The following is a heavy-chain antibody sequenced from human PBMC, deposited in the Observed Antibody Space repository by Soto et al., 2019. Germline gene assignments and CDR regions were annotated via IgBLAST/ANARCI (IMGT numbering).Heavy chain of an antibody. D-gene: IGHD3-3*01. CDR3: AKDRRAPMYYDFWSGYYHGTDYYYYGMDV. CDR2: ISGSGGST. V-gene: IGHV3-23*01. J-gene: IGHJ6*02. CDR1: GFTFSSYA. Sequence: GGSLRLSCAASGFTFSSYAMSWVRQAPGKGLEWVSAISGSGGSTYYADSVKGRFTISRDNSKNTLYLQMNSLRAEDTAVYYCAKDRRAPMYYDFWSGYYHGTDYYYYGMDVWGQGTTVTVSS.